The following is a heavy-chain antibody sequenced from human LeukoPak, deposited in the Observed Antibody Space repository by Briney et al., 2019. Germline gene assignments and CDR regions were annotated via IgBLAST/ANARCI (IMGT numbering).Heavy chain of an antibody. CDR3: ASNPIAVAGSFDY. V-gene: IGHV4-39*07. CDR1: GGSISSSSYY. CDR2: IYYSGST. J-gene: IGHJ4*02. D-gene: IGHD6-19*01. Sequence: SETLSLTCTVSGGSISSSSYYWGWIRQPPGKGLEWIGSIYYSGSTYYNPSLKSRVTISVDTSKNQFSLKLSSVTAADTAVYYCASNPIAVAGSFDYWGQGTLVTVSS.